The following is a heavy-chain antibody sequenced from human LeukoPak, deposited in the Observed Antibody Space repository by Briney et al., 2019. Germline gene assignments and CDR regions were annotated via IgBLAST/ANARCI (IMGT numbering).Heavy chain of an antibody. D-gene: IGHD2-15*01. CDR1: GFTFSSYA. J-gene: IGHJ4*02. CDR3: ASHVSYCSGGSCYSSGYYFDY. CDR2: ISGSGGST. V-gene: IGHV3-23*01. Sequence: GGSLRLSCAASGFTFSSYAMSWVRQAPGKGLEWVSAISGSGGSTYYANSVKGRFTISRDNSKNTLYLQMNSLRAEDTAVYYCASHVSYCSGGSCYSSGYYFDYWGQGTLVTVSS.